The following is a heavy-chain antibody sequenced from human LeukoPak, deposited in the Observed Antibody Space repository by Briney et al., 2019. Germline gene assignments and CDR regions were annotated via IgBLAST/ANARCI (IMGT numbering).Heavy chain of an antibody. D-gene: IGHD6-19*01. V-gene: IGHV3-23*01. CDR1: GFSFRDYA. Sequence: GGSLRLSCAASGFSFRDYAMSWVRQAPGKGLGWVSAITGPGEGAFYADSVQGRFTISRDNYKNILYLQMNSLRADDTAVYFCAKRIYGWYQIDYWGQGTLVTVSS. CDR2: ITGPGEGA. J-gene: IGHJ4*02. CDR3: AKRIYGWYQIDY.